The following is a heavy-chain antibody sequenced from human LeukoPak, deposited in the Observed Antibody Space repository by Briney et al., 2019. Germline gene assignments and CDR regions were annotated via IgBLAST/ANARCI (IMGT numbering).Heavy chain of an antibody. D-gene: IGHD1-26*01. J-gene: IGHJ2*01. V-gene: IGHV6-1*01. Sequence: SQTLSLTCAISGDSVSSNSAAWNWIRQSPSRGLEWLGRTYYRSKWYNDYAVSVKSRITINPDTSKNQFSLQLNSVTPEDTAVYYCARAGRWVGATSYWHFDLWGRGTLVTVSS. CDR1: GDSVSSNSAA. CDR3: ARAGRWVGATSYWHFDL. CDR2: TYYRSKWYN.